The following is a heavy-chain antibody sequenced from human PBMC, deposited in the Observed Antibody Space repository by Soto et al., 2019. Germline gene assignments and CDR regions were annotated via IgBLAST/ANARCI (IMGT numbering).Heavy chain of an antibody. CDR3: ARDEYYDSSGYYEAAFDI. D-gene: IGHD3-22*01. CDR1: GYTFTSYG. Sequence: ASVKVSCKASGYTFTSYGISWVRRAPGQGLEWMGWISAYNGNTNYAQKLQGRVTMNTDTSTSTAYMELRSLRSDDTAVYYCARDEYYDSSGYYEAAFDIWGQGTMVTVSS. J-gene: IGHJ3*02. CDR2: ISAYNGNT. V-gene: IGHV1-18*01.